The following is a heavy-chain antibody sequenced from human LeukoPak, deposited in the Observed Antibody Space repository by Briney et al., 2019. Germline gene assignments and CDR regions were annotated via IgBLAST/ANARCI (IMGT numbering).Heavy chain of an antibody. Sequence: GGSLRLSCAASGFTFDDYAMHWVRQAPGKGLEWVSLIIGDGGSTYYADPVKGRFTISRDNSKNSLYLQMNSLRTEDTALYYCAKDIGDSSGWYYFDYWGQGTLVTVSS. D-gene: IGHD6-19*01. V-gene: IGHV3-43*02. CDR2: IIGDGGST. CDR1: GFTFDDYA. J-gene: IGHJ4*02. CDR3: AKDIGDSSGWYYFDY.